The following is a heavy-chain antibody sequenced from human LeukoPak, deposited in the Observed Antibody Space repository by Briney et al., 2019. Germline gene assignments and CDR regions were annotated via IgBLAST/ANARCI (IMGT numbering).Heavy chain of an antibody. Sequence: SVKVSCKASGGTFSSYAISWVRQAPGQGLEWMGGIIPIFGTANYAQKLQGRVTITTDESTSTAYMELSSLRSEDTAVYYCASWGIWCDAFDIWGQGTMVTVSS. CDR2: IIPIFGTA. D-gene: IGHD4/OR15-4a*01. V-gene: IGHV1-69*05. CDR3: ASWGIWCDAFDI. J-gene: IGHJ3*02. CDR1: GGTFSSYA.